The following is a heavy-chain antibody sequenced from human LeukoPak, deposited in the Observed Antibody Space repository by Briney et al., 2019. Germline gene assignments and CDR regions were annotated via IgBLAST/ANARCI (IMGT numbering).Heavy chain of an antibody. CDR2: INPNSGGT. V-gene: IGHV1-2*03. Sequence: LVAPVKVSCKASGYTFTGFYMNWVRQAPGQGLEWIGSINPNSGGTNYAQKFQGRVTMTRDTSISTAYMELSSLRSDDTAVYYCARDYYGDYFDFWGQGTLVTVSS. CDR3: ARDYYGDYFDF. J-gene: IGHJ4*02. D-gene: IGHD4-17*01. CDR1: GYTFTGFY.